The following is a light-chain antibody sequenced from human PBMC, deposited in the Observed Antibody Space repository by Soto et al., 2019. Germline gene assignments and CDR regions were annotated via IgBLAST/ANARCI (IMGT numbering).Light chain of an antibody. CDR1: SSNIGAGYD. Sequence: QTVVTQPPSVSGAPGQRVTISCTGSSSNIGAGYDVHWYQQLPRTAPKLLIYGNSNRPSGVPDRFSGSKSGTSVSLAITGLQAEDEADYYCQSYDSSLRGSVFGGGTKVTVL. J-gene: IGLJ3*02. CDR3: QSYDSSLRGSV. V-gene: IGLV1-40*01. CDR2: GNS.